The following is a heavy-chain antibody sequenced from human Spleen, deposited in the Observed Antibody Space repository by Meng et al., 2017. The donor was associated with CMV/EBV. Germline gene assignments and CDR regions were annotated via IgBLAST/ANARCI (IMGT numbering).Heavy chain of an antibody. Sequence: ACKGSGYTFTSHGVNWVRQAPGQGLEWMAWNNVYNGHTNYARNFQGRLTVTADTSTSTAYMELGSLRTDDTAVYYCAGGSGWPFFDYWGPGTLVTVSS. CDR2: NNVYNGHT. J-gene: IGHJ4*02. D-gene: IGHD6-25*01. CDR1: GYTFTSHG. V-gene: IGHV1-18*01. CDR3: AGGSGWPFFDY.